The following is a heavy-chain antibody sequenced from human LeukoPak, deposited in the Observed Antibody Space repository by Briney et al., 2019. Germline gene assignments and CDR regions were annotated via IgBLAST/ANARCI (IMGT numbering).Heavy chain of an antibody. CDR2: IIPIFGTA. Sequence: SAKVSCKASGGTFSGYAISWVRQAPGHGLEGWGGIIPIFGTANYAQKFQGRVTITADESTSTAYMELSSLRSEDTAVYYCASLDSSSWYGVGYWGQGTLVTVSS. CDR3: ASLDSSSWYGVGY. D-gene: IGHD6-13*01. V-gene: IGHV1-69*01. J-gene: IGHJ4*02. CDR1: GGTFSGYA.